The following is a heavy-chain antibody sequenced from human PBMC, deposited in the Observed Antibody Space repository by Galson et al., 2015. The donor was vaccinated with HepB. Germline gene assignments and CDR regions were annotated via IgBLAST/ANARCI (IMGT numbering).Heavy chain of an antibody. D-gene: IGHD1-1*01. CDR3: ARDWSLESSAPSYYGMAV. J-gene: IGHJ6*02. CDR1: GFTFRSYS. V-gene: IGHV3-21*01. Sequence: SLRLSCAASGFTFRSYSMNWVRQAPGKGLEWVSSISSSSSYIYYADSVKGRFTISRDNAKHSLYLQMNSLRAEDTAVYYCARDWSLESSAPSYYGMAVWGPGTPFTAS. CDR2: ISSSSSYI.